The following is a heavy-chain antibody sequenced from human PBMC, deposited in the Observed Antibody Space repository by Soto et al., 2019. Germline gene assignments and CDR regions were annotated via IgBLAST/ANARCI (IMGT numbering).Heavy chain of an antibody. Sequence: QVQLVQSGAEVKKPGASVKVSCKASGYTFTSYGISWVRQAPGQGLEWMGWISGYTGNTNYAQKLQGIVTMTTDKSTSTAYMELRSLRSDDTAVYYCARYRATISSFWFDPWGQGTLVTVSS. CDR2: ISGYTGNT. CDR1: GYTFTSYG. D-gene: IGHD5-12*01. V-gene: IGHV1-18*01. CDR3: ARYRATISSFWFDP. J-gene: IGHJ5*02.